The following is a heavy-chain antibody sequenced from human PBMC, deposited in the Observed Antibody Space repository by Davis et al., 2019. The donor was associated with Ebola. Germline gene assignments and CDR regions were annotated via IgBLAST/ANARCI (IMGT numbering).Heavy chain of an antibody. Sequence: ASVKVSCKASGYTFTSYGISWVRQAPGQGLEWMGWISAYNGNTNYAQKLQGRVTMTTDTSTSTAYMELSSLRSEDTAVYYCAGEDTAMAYWYFDLWGRGTLVTVSS. J-gene: IGHJ2*01. V-gene: IGHV1-18*01. CDR1: GYTFTSYG. CDR3: AGEDTAMAYWYFDL. CDR2: ISAYNGNT. D-gene: IGHD5-18*01.